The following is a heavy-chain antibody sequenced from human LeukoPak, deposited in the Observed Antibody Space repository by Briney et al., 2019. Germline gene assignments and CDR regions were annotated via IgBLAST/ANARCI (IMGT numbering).Heavy chain of an antibody. J-gene: IGHJ5*02. Sequence: SETLSLTCTVSGGSISSYYWSWIRQPPGKGLEWIGYIYYSGSTNYNPSLKSRVTISVDTSKNQFSLKLSSVTAADTAVYYCAREARRRNWFDPWGQGTLVTVSS. CDR1: GGSISSYY. D-gene: IGHD6-25*01. CDR2: IYYSGST. CDR3: AREARRRNWFDP. V-gene: IGHV4-59*01.